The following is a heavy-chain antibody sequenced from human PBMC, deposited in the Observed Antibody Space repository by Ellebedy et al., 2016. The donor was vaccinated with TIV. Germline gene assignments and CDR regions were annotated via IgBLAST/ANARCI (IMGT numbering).Heavy chain of an antibody. CDR3: ARAFWTDYYDSSGYLLGAFDI. Sequence: GGSLRLXCAASGFTFSSYSMNWVRQAPGKGLEWVSSISSSGNYIYYADSMKGRFTISRDNAKNSLYLQMNSLRAEDTAVYYCARAFWTDYYDSSGYLLGAFDIWGQGTMVTVSS. D-gene: IGHD3-22*01. CDR2: ISSSGNYI. V-gene: IGHV3-21*01. CDR1: GFTFSSYS. J-gene: IGHJ3*02.